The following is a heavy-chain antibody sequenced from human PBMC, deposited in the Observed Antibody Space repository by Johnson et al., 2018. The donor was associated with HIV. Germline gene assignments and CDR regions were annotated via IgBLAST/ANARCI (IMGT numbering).Heavy chain of an antibody. D-gene: IGHD6-13*01. J-gene: IGHJ3*02. CDR1: GFTVSSNY. CDR3: ARDFRYSSSWYDAFDI. V-gene: IGHV3-66*01. CDR2: IYSGGST. Sequence: EVQLVESGGGLVKPGGSLRLSCAASGFTVSSNYMSWVRQAPGKGLEWVSVIYSGGSTYYADSVKGRFTISRDNSKNTLYLQMNSLRVEDTAVYYCARDFRYSSSWYDAFDIWGQGTLVTVSS.